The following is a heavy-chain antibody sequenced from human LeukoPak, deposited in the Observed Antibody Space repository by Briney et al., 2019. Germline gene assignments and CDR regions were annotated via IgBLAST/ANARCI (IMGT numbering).Heavy chain of an antibody. CDR1: GFTFSSYA. CDR3: AKDLSHYGDNYSDY. J-gene: IGHJ4*02. Sequence: GGSLRLSCAASGFTFSSYAMSWVRQAPGKGLEWVSAISGSGGSTYYADSVKGRFTISRDNSKNTLYLQMNSLRAEDTAVYYCAKDLSHYGDNYSDYWGQGTLVTVSS. V-gene: IGHV3-23*01. CDR2: ISGSGGST. D-gene: IGHD4-17*01.